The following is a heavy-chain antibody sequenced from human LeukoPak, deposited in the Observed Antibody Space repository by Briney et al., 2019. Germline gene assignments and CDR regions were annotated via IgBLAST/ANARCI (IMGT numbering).Heavy chain of an antibody. CDR3: ARDYSGYDFWSGYYQYYFDY. CDR2: IYTSGST. D-gene: IGHD3-3*01. Sequence: SETLSLTCTVSGGSISSYYWSWIRQPPGMGLEWIGRIYTSGSTNYNPSLKSRVTMSVDTSKNQFSLKLSSVTAADTAVYYCARDYSGYDFWSGYYQYYFDYWGQGTLVTVSS. CDR1: GGSISSYY. J-gene: IGHJ4*02. V-gene: IGHV4-4*07.